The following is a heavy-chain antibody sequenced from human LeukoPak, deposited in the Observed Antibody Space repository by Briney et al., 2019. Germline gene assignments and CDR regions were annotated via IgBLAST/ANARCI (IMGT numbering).Heavy chain of an antibody. CDR3: AREDRIAAAGSTVDY. V-gene: IGHV3-21*01. D-gene: IGHD6-13*01. Sequence: GGSLRLSCAASGFTFSSYSMNWVRQAPGKGLEWVSSISSSSSYIYYADSVKGRFTISRDNAKNTLYLQMNSLRAEDTAVYHCAREDRIAAAGSTVDYWGQGTLVTVSS. J-gene: IGHJ4*02. CDR2: ISSSSSYI. CDR1: GFTFSSYS.